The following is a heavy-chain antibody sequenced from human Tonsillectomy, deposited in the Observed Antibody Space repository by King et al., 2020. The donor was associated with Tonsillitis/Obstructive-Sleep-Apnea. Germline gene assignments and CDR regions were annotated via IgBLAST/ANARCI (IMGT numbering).Heavy chain of an antibody. D-gene: IGHD3-3*02. V-gene: IGHV1-18*04. J-gene: IGHJ6*02. CDR2: INTHNGNT. CDR3: ARDPSSLLAYYYYGMDV. CDR1: GYTFTSYH. Sequence: QLVQSGAEVKKPGASVKVSCKASGYTFTSYHITWVRQAPGQGLEWMGSINTHNGNTNYAQKLQGRVTMTTDTSTSTAYMDLRSLRSDDTAVYYCARDPSSLLAYYYYGMDVWGQGTTVTVSS.